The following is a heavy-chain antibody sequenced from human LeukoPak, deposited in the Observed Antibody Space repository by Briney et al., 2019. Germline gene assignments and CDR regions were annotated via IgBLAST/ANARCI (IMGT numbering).Heavy chain of an antibody. J-gene: IGHJ4*02. CDR3: AVVDNSGWYCHDY. V-gene: IGHV3-66*01. Sequence: GGSLRLSCAASGFTVSTNYMSWVRQAPGKGLEGVSVIYSGDNTYYADSVKGRFTISRDISKNTLYLQMNSLRAEDTAVYYCAVVDNSGWYCHDYWGQGTLVTVSS. CDR2: IYSGDNT. CDR1: GFTVSTNY. D-gene: IGHD6-19*01.